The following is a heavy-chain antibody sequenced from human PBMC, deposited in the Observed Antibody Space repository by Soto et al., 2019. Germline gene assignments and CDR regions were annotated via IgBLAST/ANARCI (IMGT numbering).Heavy chain of an antibody. CDR1: GFTLSSYA. D-gene: IGHD3-10*01. Sequence: GSLRLSCAASGFTLSSYAMSWVRQAPGKGLEWVSAISGSGGSTYYADSVKGRFTISRDNSKNTLYLQMNSLRAEDTAVYYCAKGSSGSYTYYYYYYMDVWGKGTTVTVSS. CDR3: AKGSSGSYTYYYYYYMDV. V-gene: IGHV3-23*01. J-gene: IGHJ6*03. CDR2: ISGSGGST.